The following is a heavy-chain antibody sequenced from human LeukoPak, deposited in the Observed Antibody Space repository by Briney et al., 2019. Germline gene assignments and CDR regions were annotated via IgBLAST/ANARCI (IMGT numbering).Heavy chain of an antibody. V-gene: IGHV3-7*01. CDR2: IKEDGTEK. Sequence: GGSLRLSCAASGFTFSNYWMGWVRQPPGKGLQWVANIKEDGTEKYYVDSVKGRFTISRDNAKNTVYLQMNSLRVEDTAVYYCARRPFGADYWGQGTLVTVSS. J-gene: IGHJ4*02. CDR1: GFTFSNYW. D-gene: IGHD3-10*01. CDR3: ARRPFGADY.